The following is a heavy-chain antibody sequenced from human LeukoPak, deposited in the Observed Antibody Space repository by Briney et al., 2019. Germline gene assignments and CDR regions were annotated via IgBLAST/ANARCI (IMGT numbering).Heavy chain of an antibody. CDR1: GGSISSSSYC. D-gene: IGHD6-19*01. Sequence: RTSETLSLTCTVSGGSISSSSYCWGWIRQPPGKGLEWIGSIYYSGSTYYNPSLKSRVTISVDTSKNQFSLKLSSVTAADTAVYYCAREEAVALNHWGQGTLVTVSS. J-gene: IGHJ5*02. V-gene: IGHV4-39*07. CDR3: AREEAVALNH. CDR2: IYYSGST.